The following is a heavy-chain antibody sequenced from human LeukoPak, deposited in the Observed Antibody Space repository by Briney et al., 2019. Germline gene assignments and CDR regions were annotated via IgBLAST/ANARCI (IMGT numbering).Heavy chain of an antibody. CDR3: ARVRDGYNDAYDI. J-gene: IGHJ3*02. CDR1: GYTFTSYG. D-gene: IGHD5-24*01. V-gene: IGHV1-18*01. CDR2: ISVYNGHT. Sequence: ASVKVSCKASGYTFTSYGISWVRQAPGQGLEWMGWISVYNGHTNYAQKLQGRVTMTRDTSTSTVYMELSSLKSEDTAVYYCARVRDGYNDAYDIWGQGTMVTVSS.